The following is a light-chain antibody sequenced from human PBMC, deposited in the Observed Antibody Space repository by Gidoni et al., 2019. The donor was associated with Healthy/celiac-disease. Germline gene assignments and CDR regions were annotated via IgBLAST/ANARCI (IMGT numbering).Light chain of an antibody. V-gene: IGKV1-8*01. Sequence: AIRMTQSPSSFSASTGDRVTITCRASQGISSYLAWYQQKPGKAPKLLIYAASTLQSGVPSRFSGSGSGNDFTLTISCLQAEDFATYYYQQYYNYPTFGQGTKVEIK. J-gene: IGKJ1*01. CDR1: QGISSY. CDR3: QQYYNYPT. CDR2: AAS.